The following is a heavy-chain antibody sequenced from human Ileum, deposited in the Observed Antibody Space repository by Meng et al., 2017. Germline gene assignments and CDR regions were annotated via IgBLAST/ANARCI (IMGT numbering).Heavy chain of an antibody. CDR2: ISGDSNYI. D-gene: IGHD1-26*01. V-gene: IGHV3-21*01. J-gene: IGHJ4*02. Sequence: GGSLRLSCAASGFTFSSYSMNWVRQPPGKGLEWVSSISGDSNYIYYADSLKGRFTISRDNAKSSLYLQMNSLRAEDTAVYYCARGTTVGASGYDYWGQGKLVNVSS. CDR1: GFTFSSYS. CDR3: ARGTTVGASGYDY.